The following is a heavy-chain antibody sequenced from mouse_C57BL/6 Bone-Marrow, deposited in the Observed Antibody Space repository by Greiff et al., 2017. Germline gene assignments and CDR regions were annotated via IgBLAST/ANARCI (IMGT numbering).Heavy chain of an antibody. J-gene: IGHJ3*01. Sequence: VQLQQSGAGLVGPGAPVKLSCTASGFNIKDDYRHWVKQRPETGRGGIGWIDPENGDTEYASKFQGKATITADTSSNTAYLQLSSLTSEDTAVYYCTTRTIYDGYYGRAYWGQGTLVTVSA. V-gene: IGHV14-4*01. CDR1: GFNIKDDY. CDR3: TTRTIYDGYYGRAY. CDR2: IDPENGDT. D-gene: IGHD2-3*01.